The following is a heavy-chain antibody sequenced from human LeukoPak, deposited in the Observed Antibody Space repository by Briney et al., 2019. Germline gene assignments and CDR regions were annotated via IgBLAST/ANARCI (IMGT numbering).Heavy chain of an antibody. CDR1: GFTFSTYW. V-gene: IGHV3-74*01. D-gene: IGHD3-22*01. CDR3: ARAPSEIGGYYPEYFRH. J-gene: IGHJ1*01. Sequence: GGSLRLSCAASGFTFSTYWMHWVRQAPGKGLVWVSRIKSDGSTNYADSVKGRFTISRDNAKTTVSLQMNSLRPEDTGVYYCARAPSEIGGYYPEYFRHWGQGTLVTVSS. CDR2: IKSDGST.